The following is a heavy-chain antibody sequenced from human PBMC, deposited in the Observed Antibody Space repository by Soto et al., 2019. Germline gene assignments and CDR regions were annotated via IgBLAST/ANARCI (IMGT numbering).Heavy chain of an antibody. CDR2: IWYDGSNK. V-gene: IGHV3-33*01. Sequence: GGSLRLSCAASGFTFSSYGMHWVRQAPGKGLEWVAVIWYDGSNKYYADSVKGRFTISRDNSKNTLYLQMNSLRAEDTAVYYCARVLGYCSGGSCYPDYWGQGTLVTVSS. D-gene: IGHD2-15*01. CDR1: GFTFSSYG. J-gene: IGHJ4*02. CDR3: ARVLGYCSGGSCYPDY.